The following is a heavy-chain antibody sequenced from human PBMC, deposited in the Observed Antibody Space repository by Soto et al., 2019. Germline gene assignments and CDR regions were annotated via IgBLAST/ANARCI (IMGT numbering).Heavy chain of an antibody. Sequence: RLSCAASGLIFSDYYMSWIRQAPGKGLEWVSYIGSSGSTIYYADSVKGRFTISRDNAEKSLYLQMNSLRVEDTAVYYCARGVGTGYPHYYYAMDGWGQGATVT. D-gene: IGHD3-9*01. CDR3: ARGVGTGYPHYYYAMDG. J-gene: IGHJ6*02. V-gene: IGHV3-11*01. CDR1: GLIFSDYY. CDR2: IGSSGSTI.